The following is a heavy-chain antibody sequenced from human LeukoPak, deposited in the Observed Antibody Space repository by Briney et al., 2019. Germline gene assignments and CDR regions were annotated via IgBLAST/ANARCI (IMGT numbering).Heavy chain of an antibody. D-gene: IGHD6-19*01. J-gene: IGHJ1*01. CDR2: IWYDGSNK. Sequence: PGGSLRLSCAASGFTFSSYGMHWVRQAPGKGLEWVAVIWYDGSNKYYADSVKGRFAISRDNSKNTLYLQMNSLRAEDTAVYYCARDPPYSSGWEYFQHWGQGTLVTVSS. CDR1: GFTFSSYG. V-gene: IGHV3-33*01. CDR3: ARDPPYSSGWEYFQH.